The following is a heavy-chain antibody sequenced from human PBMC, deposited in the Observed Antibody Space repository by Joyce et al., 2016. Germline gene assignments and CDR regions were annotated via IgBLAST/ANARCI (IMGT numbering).Heavy chain of an antibody. J-gene: IGHJ4*02. D-gene: IGHD3-22*01. CDR1: GYTFSGYA. V-gene: IGHV3-48*02. CDR2: ISSTRRTI. Sequence: EVQLVESGGALVQPGGSLRLSCAAFGYTFSGYAMNWVRQAPGKGLEWVSFISSTRRTISYADSLKGRFTVSRDNAKNSLYLQMNSLRDEDTAVYYCAKDFGSGYYSLDYWGQGTLVTVSS. CDR3: AKDFGSGYYSLDY.